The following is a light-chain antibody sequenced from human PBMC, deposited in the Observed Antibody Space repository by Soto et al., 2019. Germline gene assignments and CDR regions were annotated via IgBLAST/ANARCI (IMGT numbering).Light chain of an antibody. CDR1: RSVVGSYNL. CDR2: EGN. CDR3: CSFATSGTWV. J-gene: IGLJ3*02. Sequence: QSALTQPASVSGAPGQSITISCTGTRSVVGSYNLVSWYQQHPGKAPKLMISEGNKRPSGISNRFSGSKSGNTASLTISGLQADDEADYYCCSFATSGTWVFGGGTKLTVL. V-gene: IGLV2-23*01.